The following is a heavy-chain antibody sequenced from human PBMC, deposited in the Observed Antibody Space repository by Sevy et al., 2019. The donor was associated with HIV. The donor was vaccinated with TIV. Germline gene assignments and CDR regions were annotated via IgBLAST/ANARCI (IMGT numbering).Heavy chain of an antibody. CDR3: AKDFTGYNGMDV. CDR1: GFTFGTFG. V-gene: IGHV3-30*18. J-gene: IGHJ6*02. CDR2: ISCDGSSK. Sequence: GGSLRLSCAASGFTFGTFGMHWVRQAPGKGLEWVAVISCDGSSKYYGDSVKGRFIISRDNSKNTLYLQMSSLRPEDTAMYYCAKDFTGYNGMDVWGQGTTVTVSS. D-gene: IGHD3-9*01.